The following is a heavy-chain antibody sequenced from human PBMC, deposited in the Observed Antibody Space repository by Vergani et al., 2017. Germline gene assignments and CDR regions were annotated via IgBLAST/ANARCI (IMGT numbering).Heavy chain of an antibody. CDR3: ARAHLATETNWFDP. Sequence: QVQLVQSGAEVKKPGSSVKVSCKASGGTFSSYTISWVRQAPGQGLEWMGRIIPILGIANYAQKFQGRVTMTRDTSTSTVYMELSSLRSEDTAVYYCARAHLATETNWFDPWGQGTLVTVSS. CDR2: IIPILGIA. J-gene: IGHJ5*02. CDR1: GGTFSSYT. D-gene: IGHD4-11*01. V-gene: IGHV1-69*09.